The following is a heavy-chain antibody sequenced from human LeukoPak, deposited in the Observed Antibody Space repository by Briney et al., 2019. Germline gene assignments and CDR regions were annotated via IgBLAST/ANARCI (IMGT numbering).Heavy chain of an antibody. Sequence: SGTLSLTCAVYGGSFSGYYWSWIRQPPGKGLEWIGEINHSGSTNYNPSLKSRVTISVDTSKNQFSLKLSSVTAADTAVYYCARLPLLRFLEWLPNAFDIWGQGTMVTVSS. CDR1: GGSFSGYY. D-gene: IGHD3-3*01. CDR2: INHSGST. J-gene: IGHJ3*02. CDR3: ARLPLLRFLEWLPNAFDI. V-gene: IGHV4-34*01.